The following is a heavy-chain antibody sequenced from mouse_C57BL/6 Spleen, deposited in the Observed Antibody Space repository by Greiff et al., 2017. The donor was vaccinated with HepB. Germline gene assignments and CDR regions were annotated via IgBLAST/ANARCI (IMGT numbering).Heavy chain of an antibody. V-gene: IGHV7-3*01. CDR2: IRNKANGYTT. CDR3: ARFPPHYYGSSYYFDY. CDR1: GFTFTDYY. Sequence: EVKLVESGGGLVQPGGSLSLSCAASGFTFTDYYMSWVRQPPGKALEWLGFIRNKANGYTTEYSASVKGRFTISRDNSQSILYLQMNALRAEDSATYYCARFPPHYYGSSYYFDYWGQGTTLTVSS. D-gene: IGHD1-1*01. J-gene: IGHJ2*01.